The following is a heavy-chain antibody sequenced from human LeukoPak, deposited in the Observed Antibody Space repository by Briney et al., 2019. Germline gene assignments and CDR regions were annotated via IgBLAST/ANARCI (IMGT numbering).Heavy chain of an antibody. CDR1: GFTFSSYS. V-gene: IGHV3-21*01. CDR2: ISSSSSYI. Sequence: SGGSLRLSCAASGFTFSSYSMNWVRQAPGKGLEWVSSISSSSSYIYYADSVKGRFTISRDNAKNSLYLQMNSLRAEDTAVYYCAREDTAMANSYDYWGQGTLVTVSS. J-gene: IGHJ4*02. D-gene: IGHD5-18*01. CDR3: AREDTAMANSYDY.